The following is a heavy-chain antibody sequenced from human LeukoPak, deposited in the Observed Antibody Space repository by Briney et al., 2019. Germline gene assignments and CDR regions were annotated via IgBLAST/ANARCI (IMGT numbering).Heavy chain of an antibody. V-gene: IGHV1-18*01. D-gene: IGHD1-26*01. Sequence: ASVKVSCKASGYTFISYGISWVRQAPGHGLEWMGWISAYNGNTNYAQKLQGRVTMTTDTSTSTAYMELRSLRSDDTAVYYCARDFGYSGRYYALDYWGQGTLVTVSS. CDR2: ISAYNGNT. J-gene: IGHJ4*02. CDR3: ARDFGYSGRYYALDY. CDR1: GYTFISYG.